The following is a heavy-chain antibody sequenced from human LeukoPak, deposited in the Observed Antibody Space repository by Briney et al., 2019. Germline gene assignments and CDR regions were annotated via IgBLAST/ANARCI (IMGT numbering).Heavy chain of an antibody. CDR3: ARDRAVGGYSGHTFGV. CDR1: GFTFSNAW. V-gene: IGHV3-7*01. D-gene: IGHD5-12*01. Sequence: PGGSLRLSCAASGFTFSNAWMSWVRQAPGKGLEWVANIKQDGSEKYYVDSVKGRFTISRDNAKNSLYLQMNSLRAEDTAVYYCARDRAVGGYSGHTFGVWGQGTLVTVSS. J-gene: IGHJ4*02. CDR2: IKQDGSEK.